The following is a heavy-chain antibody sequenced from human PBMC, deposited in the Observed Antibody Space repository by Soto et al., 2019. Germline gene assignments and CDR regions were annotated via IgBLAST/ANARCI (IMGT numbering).Heavy chain of an antibody. CDR3: AREIHPPQWELLGGLDY. D-gene: IGHD1-26*01. V-gene: IGHV4-61*01. CDR2: IYYSGST. CDR1: GGSVSSGSYY. Sequence: SETLSLTCTVSGGSVSSGSYYWSWIRQPPGKGLEWIGYIYYSGSTNYNPSLKSRVTISVDTSKNQFSLKLSSVTAADTAVYYCAREIHPPQWELLGGLDYWGQGTLVAVSS. J-gene: IGHJ4*02.